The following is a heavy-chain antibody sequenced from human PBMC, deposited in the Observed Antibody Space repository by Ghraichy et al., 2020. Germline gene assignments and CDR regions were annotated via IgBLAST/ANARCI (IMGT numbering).Heavy chain of an antibody. J-gene: IGHJ5*02. CDR1: GFTFSDYS. CDR3: VRQVGDDSSNWFDP. V-gene: IGHV3-21*01. D-gene: IGHD5-18*01. CDR2: ISRRSSPT. Sequence: GESLNISCTASGFTFSDYSMIWVRQATGKGLEWVSSISRRSSPTYYADSVQGRFTISRDNAKNSVYLQMNSLRAEDTALYYCVRQVGDDSSNWFDPWGQGSQVTVSP.